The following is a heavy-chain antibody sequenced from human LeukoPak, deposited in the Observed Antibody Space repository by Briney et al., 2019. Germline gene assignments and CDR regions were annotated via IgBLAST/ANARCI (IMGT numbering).Heavy chain of an antibody. J-gene: IGHJ4*02. CDR1: GFTFSIYA. V-gene: IGHV3-7*01. CDR3: AREPTPGY. CDR2: IKQDGSEK. Sequence: GGSLRLSCAASGFTFSIYAMSWVRQAPGKGLEWVANIKQDGSEKYYVDSVKGRFTISRDNVENTLSLQMNSLRAEDTAVYYCAREPTPGYWGQGTLVTVSS.